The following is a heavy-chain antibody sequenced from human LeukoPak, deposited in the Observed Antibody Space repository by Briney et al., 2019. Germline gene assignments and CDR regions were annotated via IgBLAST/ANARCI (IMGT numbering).Heavy chain of an antibody. CDR3: ARFVYYYMDV. Sequence: HLGGSLRLSCAASGFTVNSYWMHWVRQAPGKGLEWVSRVQTDGSSTHYADSVKGRFTISRDNAKNTLYLQMNSLRAEDTAIYYCARFVYYYMDVWGRGTTVTVSS. CDR2: VQTDGSST. CDR1: GFTVNSYW. D-gene: IGHD3-16*01. V-gene: IGHV3-74*01. J-gene: IGHJ6*03.